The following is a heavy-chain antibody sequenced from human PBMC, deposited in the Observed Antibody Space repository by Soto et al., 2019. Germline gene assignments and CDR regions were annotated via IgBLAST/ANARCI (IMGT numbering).Heavy chain of an antibody. CDR1: GDSISSYY. CDR2: IYYSGST. J-gene: IGHJ4*02. D-gene: IGHD3-22*01. CDR3: ARRGSYDTGGYYYDY. Sequence: SETLSLTCIVSGDSISSYYWTWIRQPPGKGLEWIGYIYYSGSTNYNPSLKSRVTISVDTSKNQFSLKLSSVTAADTAVYYCARRGSYDTGGYYYDYWGQGTLVTVSS. V-gene: IGHV4-59*08.